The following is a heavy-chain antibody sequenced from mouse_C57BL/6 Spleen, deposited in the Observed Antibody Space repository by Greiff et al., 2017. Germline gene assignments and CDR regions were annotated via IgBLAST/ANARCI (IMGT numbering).Heavy chain of an antibody. J-gene: IGHJ3*01. Sequence: QVQLQQSGAELMKPGASVKLSCKATGYTFTGYWIEWVKQRPGHGLEWIGEILPGSGSTNYNEKFKGKATFTADTSSNTAYMQLSSLTTEDYAIYYCARLSPYYYGSSGAFAYWGQGTLVTVSA. CDR3: ARLSPYYYGSSGAFAY. CDR2: ILPGSGST. CDR1: GYTFTGYW. D-gene: IGHD1-1*01. V-gene: IGHV1-9*01.